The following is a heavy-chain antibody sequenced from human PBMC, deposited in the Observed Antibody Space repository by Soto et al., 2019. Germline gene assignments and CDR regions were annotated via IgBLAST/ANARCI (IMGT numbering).Heavy chain of an antibody. J-gene: IGHJ3*02. CDR3: AREGRGDAFDI. CDR1: GGSISSYY. CDR2: IYYSGST. D-gene: IGHD3-10*01. V-gene: IGHV4-59*01. Sequence: SETLFLTCTVSGGSISSYYWSWIRQPPGKGLEWIGYIYYSGSTNYNPSLKSRVTISVDTSKNQFSLKLSSVTAADTAVYYCAREGRGDAFDIWGQGTMVTVSS.